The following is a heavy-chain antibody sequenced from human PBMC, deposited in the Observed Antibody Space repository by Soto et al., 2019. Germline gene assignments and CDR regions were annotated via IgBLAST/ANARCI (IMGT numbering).Heavy chain of an antibody. Sequence: SGPTLVNPTQTLTLTCTFSGFSLTARGVAVGWIRQPPGKALEWLAFIYWDDDERYNPSLKSRLTITKDTSRNQVVLTMTNMDHVDTATYYCAHRGFFAEGHPIWFVPWGEGPLVTVSS. CDR1: GFSLTARGVA. CDR3: AHRGFFAEGHPIWFVP. V-gene: IGHV2-5*02. D-gene: IGHD3-3*01. CDR2: IYWDDDE. J-gene: IGHJ5*02.